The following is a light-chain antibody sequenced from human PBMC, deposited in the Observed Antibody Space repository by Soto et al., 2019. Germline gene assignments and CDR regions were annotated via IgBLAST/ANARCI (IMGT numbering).Light chain of an antibody. CDR3: QQYNNWPLT. V-gene: IGKV3-15*01. Sequence: EMVMTQSPATLSVSPGERATLSCSASQSVNNNLAWYQQKPGQAPRLLIYGASARATGIPARFSGSGSGTEFTLTISSLQSEDFAVYYCQQYNNWPLTFGGGTKVEIK. J-gene: IGKJ4*01. CDR1: QSVNNN. CDR2: GAS.